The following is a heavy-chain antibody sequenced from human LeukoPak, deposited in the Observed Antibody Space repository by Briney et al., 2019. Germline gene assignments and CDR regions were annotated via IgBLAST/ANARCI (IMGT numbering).Heavy chain of an antibody. Sequence: GGSLRLSCAASGFTFSSYAMSWVRQAPGKGLEWVSAISGSGGSTYYADSVKGRFTISRDNSKNTLYLQMNSLRAEDTAVYYCAKEYDFWSGSFPGGYMDVWGKGTTVTVSS. J-gene: IGHJ6*03. CDR3: AKEYDFWSGSFPGGYMDV. V-gene: IGHV3-23*01. CDR2: ISGSGGST. CDR1: GFTFSSYA. D-gene: IGHD3-3*01.